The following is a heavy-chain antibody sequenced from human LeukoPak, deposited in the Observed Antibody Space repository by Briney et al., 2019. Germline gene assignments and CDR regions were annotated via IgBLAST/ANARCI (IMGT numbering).Heavy chain of an antibody. CDR2: IWHDGSNK. J-gene: IGHJ5*02. CDR1: GFTFSSYG. D-gene: IGHD4-17*01. CDR3: ARDRGVSVTTYWFDP. V-gene: IGHV3-33*01. Sequence: GALRLSCAASGFTFSSYGVHWVRQAPGKGLEWVAVIWHDGSNKYYADSVKGRFTISRDNSKNTLYLQMNSLRAEDTAVYYCARDRGVSVTTYWFDPWGQGTLVTVSS.